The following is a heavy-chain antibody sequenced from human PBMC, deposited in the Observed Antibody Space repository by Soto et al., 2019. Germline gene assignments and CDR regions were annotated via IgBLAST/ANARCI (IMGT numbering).Heavy chain of an antibody. CDR3: AALGYCSSTSCYGSTALYYYYGMDV. Sequence: QVQLVQSGAEVKKPGSSVKVSCKASGGTFSSYAISWVRQAPGQGLEWMGGIIPIFGTANYAQKFQGRVTITADESTSTAYMELSSLRSEDTAVYYCAALGYCSSTSCYGSTALYYYYGMDVWGQGTTVTVSS. D-gene: IGHD2-2*01. CDR2: IIPIFGTA. CDR1: GGTFSSYA. J-gene: IGHJ6*02. V-gene: IGHV1-69*01.